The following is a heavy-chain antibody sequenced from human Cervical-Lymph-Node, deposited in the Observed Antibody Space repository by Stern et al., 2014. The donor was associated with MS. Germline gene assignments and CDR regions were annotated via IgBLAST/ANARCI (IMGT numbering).Heavy chain of an antibody. Sequence: VQLVQSGAEVKKPGESLKISCKGSGDTFTANWIAWVRQMPGQGLEWMGIIYPGDSDTRYSPSFQGQVTISADKSISTAYLQWSSLKASDTAMYYCARDYGDYAFDYWGQGTLVTVSS. D-gene: IGHD4-17*01. CDR1: GDTFTANW. CDR3: ARDYGDYAFDY. CDR2: IYPGDSDT. J-gene: IGHJ4*02. V-gene: IGHV5-51*01.